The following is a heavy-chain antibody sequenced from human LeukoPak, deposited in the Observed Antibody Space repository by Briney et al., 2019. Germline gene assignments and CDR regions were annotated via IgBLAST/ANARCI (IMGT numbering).Heavy chain of an antibody. CDR3: ARQSCSGGNCYSRAFDI. D-gene: IGHD2-15*01. CDR2: IYPGDSDT. Sequence: GESLKISCKGSGYNFITYWIAWVRQMPGKGLEWMGNIYPGDSDTRYSSSFQGQVSISADKSISTAYLQWSSLKASDTAMYYCARQSCSGGNCYSRAFDIWGQGTMVTVSS. CDR1: GYNFITYW. J-gene: IGHJ3*02. V-gene: IGHV5-51*01.